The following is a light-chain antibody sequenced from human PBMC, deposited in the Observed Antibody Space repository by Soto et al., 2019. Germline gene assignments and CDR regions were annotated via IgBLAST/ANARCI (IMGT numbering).Light chain of an antibody. J-gene: IGLJ2*01. V-gene: IGLV2-18*02. CDR1: SSDVGAYDR. CDR2: QVV. CDR3: SSYTTSSTLV. Sequence: QAVVTQPPSVSGSPGQSVAISCTGTSSDVGAYDRVSWYQQPPGAAPKLMIYQVVHRPSGVPDRFSGSKSGSAASLTISGLQAEDEADYYCSSYTTSSTLVFGGGTKLTVL.